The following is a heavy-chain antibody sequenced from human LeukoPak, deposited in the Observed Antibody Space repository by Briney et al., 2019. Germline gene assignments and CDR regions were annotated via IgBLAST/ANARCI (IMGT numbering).Heavy chain of an antibody. D-gene: IGHD1-26*01. V-gene: IGHV4-39*07. Sequence: SETLSRTCTVSGGSISSSSYYWGWIRQPPGKGLEWIGSIYYSGSTYYNPSLKSRVTISVDTSKNQFSLKLSSVTAADTAVYYCARERSGSQEWGQGTLVTVSS. CDR2: IYYSGST. J-gene: IGHJ4*02. CDR3: ARERSGSQE. CDR1: GGSISSSSYY.